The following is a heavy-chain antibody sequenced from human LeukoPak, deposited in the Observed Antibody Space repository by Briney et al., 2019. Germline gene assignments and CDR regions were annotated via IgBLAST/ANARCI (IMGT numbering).Heavy chain of an antibody. CDR3: ARQFHYYYMDV. Sequence: PGGSLRLSCAASGFTFSSYSMNWVRQAPGKGLEWVSYISSSSSTIYYADSVKGRFTISRDNAKNSLYLQMNSLRAEDTAVYYCARQFHYYYMDVWGKGTTVTVSS. J-gene: IGHJ6*03. V-gene: IGHV3-48*01. CDR2: ISSSSSTI. CDR1: GFTFSSYS.